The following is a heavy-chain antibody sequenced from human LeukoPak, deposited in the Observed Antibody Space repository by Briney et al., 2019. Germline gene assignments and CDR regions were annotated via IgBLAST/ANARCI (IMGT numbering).Heavy chain of an antibody. CDR1: GYTFTTYG. Sequence: ASVKVSCKASGYTFTTYGLSWVRQAPGQGLEWLGWISTYDDNIKYAQSLQGRLTLTIDTSTSTAYMELSSLRSEDTAVYYCARGRLQGYVDYYIDVWGKGTTVTVSS. CDR2: ISTYDDNI. J-gene: IGHJ6*03. CDR3: ARGRLQGYVDYYIDV. D-gene: IGHD3-16*01. V-gene: IGHV1-18*01.